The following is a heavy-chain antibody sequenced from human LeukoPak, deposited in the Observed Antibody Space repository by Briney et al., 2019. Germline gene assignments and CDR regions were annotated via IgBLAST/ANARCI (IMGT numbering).Heavy chain of an antibody. V-gene: IGHV4-39*07. Sequence: PSETLSLTCTVSGGSISNSNSYWGWIRQSPGKGLEWIANIYYSGSTYYNPSLKSRLTISVDTSKNQFSLKLSSVTAADTAVYYCARDKWWEPGEGFDPWGQGTLVTVSS. CDR3: ARDKWWEPGEGFDP. CDR2: IYYSGST. D-gene: IGHD1-26*01. CDR1: GGSISNSNSY. J-gene: IGHJ5*02.